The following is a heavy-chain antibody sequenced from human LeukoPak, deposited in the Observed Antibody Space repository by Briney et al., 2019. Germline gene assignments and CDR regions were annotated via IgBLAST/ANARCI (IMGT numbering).Heavy chain of an antibody. CDR2: ISNSGSTK. CDR1: GFTFSSYE. Sequence: PGGSLRLSCAASGFTFSSYEMNWIRQAPGKGLEWISYISNSGSTKYYADSVKGRFTISRGNAKNSVFLQMNSLRAEDTAVYYCAAVIDYWGQGTLVTVSS. V-gene: IGHV3-48*03. J-gene: IGHJ4*02. CDR3: AAVIDY.